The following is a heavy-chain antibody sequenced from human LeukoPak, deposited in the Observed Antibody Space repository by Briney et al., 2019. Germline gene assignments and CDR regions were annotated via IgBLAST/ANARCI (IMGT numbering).Heavy chain of an antibody. CDR2: INGRGAGT. CDR1: GFTFNRYA. D-gene: IGHD4-17*01. CDR3: AKDYGPDAFDI. J-gene: IGHJ3*02. V-gene: IGHV3-23*01. Sequence: GGSLRLSCAATGFTFNRYAMSWVRQAPGKGLEWVSAINGRGAGTHYADSVKGRFTISRDNSNNTLYLQMNSLRAEDTAVYYCAKDYGPDAFDIWGQGTMVTVSS.